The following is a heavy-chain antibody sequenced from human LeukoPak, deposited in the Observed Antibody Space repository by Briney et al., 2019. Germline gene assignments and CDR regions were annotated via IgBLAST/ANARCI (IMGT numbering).Heavy chain of an antibody. V-gene: IGHV4-34*01. Sequence: SETLSLTCAVYGGSFSGYYWSWIRQPPGKGLEWIGEINHSGSTNYNPSPKSRVTISVDTSKNQFSLKLSSVTAADTAVYYCAGGAPGGSSWYRGYNWFDPWGQGTLVTVSS. CDR2: INHSGST. CDR1: GGSFSGYY. D-gene: IGHD6-13*01. CDR3: AGGAPGGSSWYRGYNWFDP. J-gene: IGHJ5*02.